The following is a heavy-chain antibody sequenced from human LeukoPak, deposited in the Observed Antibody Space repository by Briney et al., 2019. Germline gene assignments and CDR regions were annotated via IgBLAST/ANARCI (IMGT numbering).Heavy chain of an antibody. CDR1: GYSISSGYY. CDR3: ARHPHTYYFDY. Sequence: PSETLSLTCSVSGYSISSGYYWGWIRQPPGKGLEWIGSIYHSGSTYYNPSLKSRVTISVDTSKNQFSLKLSSVTAADTAVYYCARHPHTYYFDYWGQGTLVTVSS. CDR2: IYHSGST. V-gene: IGHV4-38-2*02. J-gene: IGHJ4*02.